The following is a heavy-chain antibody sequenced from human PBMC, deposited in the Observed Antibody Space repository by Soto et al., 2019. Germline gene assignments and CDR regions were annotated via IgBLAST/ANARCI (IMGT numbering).Heavy chain of an antibody. Sequence: EVQLVESGGGLVQSGGSLRLSCAASGFTFSTSWMTWVRQAPGKGLEWVGNIGQGGSEKYYVDSVKGRFTISRDNAKHSLYLQMNSLRVEDTAVYYCARDPERGAFDIWGQGTMVTVSS. CDR1: GFTFSTSW. J-gene: IGHJ3*02. V-gene: IGHV3-7*01. CDR2: IGQGGSEK. CDR3: ARDPERGAFDI.